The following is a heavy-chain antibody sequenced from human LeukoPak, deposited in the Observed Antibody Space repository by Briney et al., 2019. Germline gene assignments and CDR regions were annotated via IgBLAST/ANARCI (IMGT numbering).Heavy chain of an antibody. CDR3: AKEGQGIAVAGTHFDY. J-gene: IGHJ4*02. V-gene: IGHV3-23*01. Sequence: GGSLRLSCSASGFTFSSYAMSWLRQAPGMGLEWVSAISGSGGSTYYADSVRGRFTISRDNSKNTLSLQMNTLRAEDTAVSYCAKEGQGIAVAGTHFDYWGQGTLVTVSS. D-gene: IGHD6-19*01. CDR2: ISGSGGST. CDR1: GFTFSSYA.